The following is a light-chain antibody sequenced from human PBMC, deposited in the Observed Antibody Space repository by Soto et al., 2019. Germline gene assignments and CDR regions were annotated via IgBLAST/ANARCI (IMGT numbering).Light chain of an antibody. CDR1: SSDVGGYNY. J-gene: IGLJ1*01. V-gene: IGLV2-11*01. CDR2: DVS. Sequence: QSALTQPRSVSGSPGQSVTISCTGTSSDVGGYNYVSWYQQHPGKAPKFMIYDVSKRPSGVPDRFSGSKSGNTASLTISGLQAEDEADYYCCSYAVTYYVFGTGTEVTVL. CDR3: CSYAVTYYV.